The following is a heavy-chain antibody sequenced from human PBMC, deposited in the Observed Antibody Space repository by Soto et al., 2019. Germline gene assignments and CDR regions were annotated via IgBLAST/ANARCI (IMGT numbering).Heavy chain of an antibody. CDR1: GFTFSSYA. V-gene: IGHV3-23*01. CDR3: AKELYIWGSYRLLAPFDAFDI. J-gene: IGHJ3*02. CDR2: ISGSGGST. Sequence: PGGSLRLSCAASGFTFSSYAMSWVSQAPGKGLEWVSAISGSGGSTYYADSVKGRFTISRDNSKNTLYLQMNSLRAEDTAVYYCAKELYIWGSYRLLAPFDAFDIWGQGTMVTVSS. D-gene: IGHD3-16*02.